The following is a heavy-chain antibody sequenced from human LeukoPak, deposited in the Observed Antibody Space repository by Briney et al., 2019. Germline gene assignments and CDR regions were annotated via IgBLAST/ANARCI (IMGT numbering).Heavy chain of an antibody. CDR2: IHHSGDT. D-gene: IGHD2-15*01. CDR3: AKMIPATPDYFDY. J-gene: IGHJ4*02. Sequence: KPSGTPFLTCGVSGDSVSSSDRWTWVRQFPGKGLEWIGEIHHSGDTNYNPSLKSRVIISVDKSRNQFSLNLTSVTDADTAIYYCAKMIPATPDYFDYWGQGILVIVS. CDR1: GDSVSSSDR. V-gene: IGHV4-4*02.